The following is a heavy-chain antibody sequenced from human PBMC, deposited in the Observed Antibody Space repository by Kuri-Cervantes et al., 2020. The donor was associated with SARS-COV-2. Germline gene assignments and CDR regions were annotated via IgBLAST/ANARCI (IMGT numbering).Heavy chain of an antibody. CDR2: ISGSGGST. Sequence: GGSLRLSCAASGFTFSSYAMSWVRQAPGKGLEWVSAISGSGGSTYYADPVKGRFTISRDNSKNTLYLQMNSLRAEDTAVYYCAKDISSGYYFDAFDIWGQGTMVTVSS. CDR3: AKDISSGYYFDAFDI. J-gene: IGHJ3*02. CDR1: GFTFSSYA. V-gene: IGHV3-23*01. D-gene: IGHD3-22*01.